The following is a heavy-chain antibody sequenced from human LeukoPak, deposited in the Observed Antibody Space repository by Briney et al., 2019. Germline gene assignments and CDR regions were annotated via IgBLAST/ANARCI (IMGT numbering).Heavy chain of an antibody. Sequence: GESLKISCKGSGYSFTSYWIGWVRQMPGKGLEWMGIIYPGDSDTRYSPSFQGQVTISADKSISTAYLQWSSLKASDTAMYYCARKARTYYYDSSGYPDYWGQGTLVTVSS. D-gene: IGHD3-22*01. CDR1: GYSFTSYW. J-gene: IGHJ4*02. CDR2: IYPGDSDT. CDR3: ARKARTYYYDSSGYPDY. V-gene: IGHV5-51*01.